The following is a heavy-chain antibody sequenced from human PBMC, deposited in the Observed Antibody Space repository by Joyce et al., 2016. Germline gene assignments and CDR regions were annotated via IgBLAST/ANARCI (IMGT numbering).Heavy chain of an antibody. CDR2: ISASGGST. D-gene: IGHD3-3*01. V-gene: IGHV3-23*01. CDR1: GFTFSSYA. Sequence: GFTFSSYAMSWVRQAPGKGLEWVSTISASGGSTYYADSVKGRFTNSRDNSEDSLYLHMNSLRAEDTAVYYCATWAPTNYDFWSGYSYYFDNWGQGTLVTVSS. CDR3: ATWAPTNYDFWSGYSYYFDN. J-gene: IGHJ4*02.